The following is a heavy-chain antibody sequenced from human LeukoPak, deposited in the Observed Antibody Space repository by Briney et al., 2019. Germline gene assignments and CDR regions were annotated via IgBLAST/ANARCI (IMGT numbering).Heavy chain of an antibody. D-gene: IGHD2-2*01. J-gene: IGHJ4*02. CDR1: GFTFSSYS. V-gene: IGHV3-21*01. Sequence: PGGSLRLSCAASGFTFSSYSMNWVRQAPGKGLEWVSSISSSSSYIYYADSVKGRFTISRDNAKNSLYLQMNSLRAEDTAVYYCARGGGTGYCSSTTCYGRGDFDYWGQGTLVTVSS. CDR2: ISSSSSYI. CDR3: ARGGGTGYCSSTTCYGRGDFDY.